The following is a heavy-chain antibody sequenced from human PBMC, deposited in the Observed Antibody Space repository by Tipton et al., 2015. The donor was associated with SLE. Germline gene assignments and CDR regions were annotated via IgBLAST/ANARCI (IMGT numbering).Heavy chain of an antibody. J-gene: IGHJ4*02. CDR2: IRYDGSNK. CDR1: GFTFSSYG. D-gene: IGHD4-17*01. V-gene: IGHV3-30*02. CDR3: ARRGIGFYGDYSYYFDY. Sequence: GSLRLSCAASGFTFSSYGMHWVRQAPGKGLEWVAFIRYDGSNKYYADSVKGRFTISRDNSKNTLYLQMNSLRAEDTAVYYCARRGIGFYGDYSYYFDYWGQGTLVTVSS.